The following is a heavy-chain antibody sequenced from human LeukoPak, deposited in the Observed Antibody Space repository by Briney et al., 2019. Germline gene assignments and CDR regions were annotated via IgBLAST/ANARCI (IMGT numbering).Heavy chain of an antibody. D-gene: IGHD4-17*01. Sequence: SETLSLTCAVYGGSFSGYYWRWIRQPPGKGLEWIGEINHSGSTNYNPSLKSRVTISVDTSKNQFSLKLSSVTAADTAVYYCARHSGGYDYEFYWGPGTLVTVSS. CDR3: ARHSGGYDYEFY. CDR2: INHSGST. V-gene: IGHV4-34*01. CDR1: GGSFSGYY. J-gene: IGHJ4*02.